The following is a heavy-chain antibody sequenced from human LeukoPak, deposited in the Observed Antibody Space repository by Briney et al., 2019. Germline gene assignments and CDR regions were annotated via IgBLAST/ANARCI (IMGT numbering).Heavy chain of an antibody. CDR3: AGDSGSYRGERAFDI. CDR1: GFTFSSYA. V-gene: IGHV3-30-3*01. D-gene: IGHD1-26*01. CDR2: ISNDENKK. J-gene: IGHJ3*02. Sequence: GGSLRLSCAASGFTFSSYAMDWVRQAPGKGLEWVAVISNDENKKDYADSVKGRFTISRDNSKNTLYLQMSSLRTEDTAVYYCAGDSGSYRGERAFDIWGQGTMVTVSS.